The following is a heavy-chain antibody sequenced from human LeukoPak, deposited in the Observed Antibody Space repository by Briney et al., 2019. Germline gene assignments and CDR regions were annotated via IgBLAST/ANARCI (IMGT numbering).Heavy chain of an antibody. CDR1: GYTFTGYY. CDR3: ARVFISYSIPTDY. Sequence: ASVKVSCKASGYTFTGYYMHWVRQAPGQGLEWMGWINPNSGGTNYAQKFQGRVTMTRDASISTAYMELSRLRSDDTAVYYCARVFISYSIPTDYWGQGTLVTVSS. J-gene: IGHJ4*02. V-gene: IGHV1-2*02. D-gene: IGHD4-11*01. CDR2: INPNSGGT.